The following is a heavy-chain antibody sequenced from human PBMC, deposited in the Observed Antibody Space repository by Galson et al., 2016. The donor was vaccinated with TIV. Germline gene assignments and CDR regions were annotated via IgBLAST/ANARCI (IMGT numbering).Heavy chain of an antibody. CDR1: GASLSSGGHY. J-gene: IGHJ6*03. D-gene: IGHD1-1*01. Sequence: LSLTCSVSGASLSSGGHYWSWIRQPPGRGLEWIGYIYQSGSTDYNPSLQGRLSISRDTSKNQFPLKLTSVTAADTAIYYCVRDRVEVLTTDYFSYYMDVWGKGTTVTVSS. CDR3: VRDRVEVLTTDYFSYYMDV. V-gene: IGHV4-61*08. CDR2: IYQSGST.